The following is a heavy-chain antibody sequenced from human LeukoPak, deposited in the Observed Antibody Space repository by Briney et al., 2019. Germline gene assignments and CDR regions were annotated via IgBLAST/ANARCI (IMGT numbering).Heavy chain of an antibody. Sequence: GGSLRLSCAAPGFTFSSYAMSWVRQAPGKGLEWVSAISGSGGSTYYADSVKGRFTISRDNSKNTLYLQMNSLRAEDTAVYYCAKDGLSGSYGTWGQGTLVTVSS. CDR1: GFTFSSYA. D-gene: IGHD1-26*01. J-gene: IGHJ4*02. CDR3: AKDGLSGSYGT. CDR2: ISGSGGST. V-gene: IGHV3-23*01.